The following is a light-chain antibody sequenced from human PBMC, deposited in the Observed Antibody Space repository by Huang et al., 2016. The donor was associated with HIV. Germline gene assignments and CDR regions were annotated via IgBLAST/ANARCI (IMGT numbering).Light chain of an antibody. V-gene: IGKV3-15*01. CDR1: QSINTN. Sequence: EIVMTQFPAAMSVSPGERATLSCRASQSINTNLAWYQQKPGQAPRLLIYGASTRATGIPARFSGSGSETEFTLTISSLQSEDFAVYYCHQYNNWPPPLTFGGGTKVEIK. CDR2: GAS. J-gene: IGKJ4*01. CDR3: HQYNNWPPPLT.